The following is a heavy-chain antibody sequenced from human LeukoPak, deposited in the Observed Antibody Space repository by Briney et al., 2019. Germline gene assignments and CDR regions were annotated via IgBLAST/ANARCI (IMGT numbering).Heavy chain of an antibody. CDR2: ISYDGSNK. J-gene: IGHJ4*02. CDR1: GFTFSSYG. CDR3: VGGSYYVVDY. Sequence: GGSLRLSCAASGFTFSSYGMHWVHQAPGKGLEWVAVISYDGSNKYYADSVKGRFTISRDNSKNTLYLQMNSLRAEDTAVYYCVGGSYYVVDYWGQGTLVTVSS. D-gene: IGHD1-26*01. V-gene: IGHV3-30*03.